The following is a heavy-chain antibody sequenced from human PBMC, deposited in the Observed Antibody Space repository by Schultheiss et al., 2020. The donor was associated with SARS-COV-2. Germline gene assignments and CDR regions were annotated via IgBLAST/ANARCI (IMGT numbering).Heavy chain of an antibody. Sequence: SETLSLTCTVSGGSISSGGYYWSWIRQPPGKGLEWIGYIYYSGSTNYNPSLKSRVTISVDTSKNQFSLKLSSVTAADTAVYYCARTSYDFWSGYRPYYYYYGMDVWGQGTTVTVSS. CDR1: GGSISSGGYY. J-gene: IGHJ6*02. D-gene: IGHD3-3*01. CDR3: ARTSYDFWSGYRPYYYYYGMDV. V-gene: IGHV4-61*08. CDR2: IYYSGST.